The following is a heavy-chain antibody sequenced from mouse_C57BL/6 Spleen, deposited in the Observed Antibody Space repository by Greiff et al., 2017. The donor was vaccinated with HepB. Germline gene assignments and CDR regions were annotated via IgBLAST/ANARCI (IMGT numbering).Heavy chain of an antibody. CDR1: GFTFSDYG. CDR2: ISSGSSTI. CDR3: ASGNYYNYFDY. J-gene: IGHJ2*01. Sequence: EVKVVESGGGLVKPGGSLKLSCAASGFTFSDYGMHWVRQAPEKGLEWVAYISSGSSTIYYADTVKGRFTISRDNAKNTLFLQMTSLRSEDTAMYYCASGNYYNYFDYWGQGTTLTVSS. D-gene: IGHD1-1*01. V-gene: IGHV5-17*01.